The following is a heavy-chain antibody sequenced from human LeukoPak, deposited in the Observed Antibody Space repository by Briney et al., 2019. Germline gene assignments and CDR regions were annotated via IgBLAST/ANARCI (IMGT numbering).Heavy chain of an antibody. Sequence: GGSLRLSCAASGFTFSNAWMSWVRQAPGKGLEWVGRIKSKTDGGTTDYAAPVKGRFTISRDGSKNTLYLQMNSLKTEDTAVYYCTTGYCSGGSCYPDAFDIWGQGTMVTVPS. V-gene: IGHV3-15*01. D-gene: IGHD2-15*01. CDR2: IKSKTDGGTT. CDR1: GFTFSNAW. J-gene: IGHJ3*02. CDR3: TTGYCSGGSCYPDAFDI.